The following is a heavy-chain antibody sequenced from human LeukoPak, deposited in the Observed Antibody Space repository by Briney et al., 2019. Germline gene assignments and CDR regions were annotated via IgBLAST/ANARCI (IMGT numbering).Heavy chain of an antibody. Sequence: ASVKVSCKASGYTFTSYGISWVRQAPGQGLEWMGWISAYNGNTNYARKLQGRVTMTTDTSTSTAYMELRSLRSDDTAVYYCARDPAPSPYDAFDIWGQGTMVTVSS. CDR2: ISAYNGNT. V-gene: IGHV1-18*01. CDR1: GYTFTSYG. CDR3: ARDPAPSPYDAFDI. J-gene: IGHJ3*02.